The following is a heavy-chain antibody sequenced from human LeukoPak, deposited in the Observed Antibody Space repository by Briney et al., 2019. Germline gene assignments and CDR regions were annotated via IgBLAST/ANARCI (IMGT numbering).Heavy chain of an antibody. D-gene: IGHD1-14*01. CDR1: GFTFSNFA. CDR3: VKDAPRQYYFDY. CDR2: ISSNGGST. Sequence: PGGSLRLSCSASGFTFSNFAMHWVRQPPGKGLEYVSAISSNGGSTYYADSVKGRFTISRDNSENTLYLQMSSLRPEDTAAYYCVKDAPRQYYFDYWGQGTLVTVSS. V-gene: IGHV3-64D*09. J-gene: IGHJ4*02.